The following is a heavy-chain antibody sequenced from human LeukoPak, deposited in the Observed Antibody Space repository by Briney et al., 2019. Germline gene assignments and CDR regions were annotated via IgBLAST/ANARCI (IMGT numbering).Heavy chain of an antibody. V-gene: IGHV4-61*02. J-gene: IGHJ6*03. CDR3: ARDHYYYGCYMDV. D-gene: IGHD1-26*01. Sequence: PSETLSLTCTVSGGSISSGSYYWSWIRQPAGKGLEWIGRIYTSGSTNYNPSLKSRVTISVDTSKNQFSLKLSSVTAADTAVYYCARDHYYYGCYMDVWGKGTTVTVSS. CDR1: GGSISSGSYY. CDR2: IYTSGST.